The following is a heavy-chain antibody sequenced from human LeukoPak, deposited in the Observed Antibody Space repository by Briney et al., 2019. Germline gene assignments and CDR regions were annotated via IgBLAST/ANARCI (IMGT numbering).Heavy chain of an antibody. CDR2: ISSSSSYT. Sequence: GGSLRLSCAASGFTFSDYYMSWIRQAPGKGLEWVSYISSSSSYTNYADSVKGRFTISRDNAKNSLYLQMNSLRAEDTAVYYCARRPYSSGYYFDYWGQGTLVTVSS. CDR1: GFTFSDYY. CDR3: ARRPYSSGYYFDY. V-gene: IGHV3-11*06. J-gene: IGHJ4*02. D-gene: IGHD6-19*01.